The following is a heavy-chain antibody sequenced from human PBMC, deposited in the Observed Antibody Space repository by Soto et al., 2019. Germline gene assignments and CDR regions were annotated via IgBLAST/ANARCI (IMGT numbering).Heavy chain of an antibody. CDR2: VHESGST. CDR3: ARGTLALITSFFAY. Sequence: PSETLSLTCTVSGDAISNYYWSWIRQTPGRGLEWIGCVHESGSTDYNPSLKGRVTISLHTSKSQFSLSLRSATAADTATYYCARGTLALITSFFAYCGQGIPVTGSS. J-gene: IGHJ4*02. D-gene: IGHD1-20*01. CDR1: GDAISNYY. V-gene: IGHV4-59*01.